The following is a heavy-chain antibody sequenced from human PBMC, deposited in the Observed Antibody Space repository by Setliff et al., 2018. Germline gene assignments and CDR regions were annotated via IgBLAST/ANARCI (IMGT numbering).Heavy chain of an antibody. J-gene: IGHJ5*02. D-gene: IGHD3-22*01. CDR3: ARLGSARYDSSGYYPDNWFVP. Sequence: NPSETLSLTCTVSGGSISSSSYYWGWIRQPPGKGLEWIGSIYYSGSTYYNPSLKSRVTISVDTSKNQFSLKLSSVTAADTAVYYCARLGSARYDSSGYYPDNWFVPWGQGTLVTVSS. CDR1: GGSISSSSYY. V-gene: IGHV4-39*01. CDR2: IYYSGST.